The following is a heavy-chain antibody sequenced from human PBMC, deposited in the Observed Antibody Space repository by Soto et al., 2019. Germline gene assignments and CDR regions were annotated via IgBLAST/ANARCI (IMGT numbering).Heavy chain of an antibody. J-gene: IGHJ4*02. Sequence: SETLSLTCAVYGGSFSGYYWSWIRQPPGKGLEWIGEINHSGSTNYNPSLKSRVTISVDTSKNQFSLKLSSVTAADTAVYYCARVLKVVIIDRYFDYWGQGTLVTVSS. CDR3: ARVLKVVIIDRYFDY. CDR1: GGSFSGYY. V-gene: IGHV4-34*01. D-gene: IGHD3-3*01. CDR2: INHSGST.